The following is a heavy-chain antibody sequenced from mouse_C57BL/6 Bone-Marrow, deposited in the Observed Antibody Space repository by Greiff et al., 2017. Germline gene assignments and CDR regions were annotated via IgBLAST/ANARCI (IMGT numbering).Heavy chain of an antibody. V-gene: IGHV7-3*01. CDR1: GFTFTDYY. CDR2: IRNKANGYTT. D-gene: IGHD1-1*02. Sequence: EVQGVESGGGLVQPGGSLSLSCAASGFTFTDYYMSWVRQPPGKALEWLGFIRNKANGYTTEYSASVKGRFTISRDNSQSILYLQMNALRAEDSATYYCARCLYGLYWYFDVWGTGTTVTVSS. CDR3: ARCLYGLYWYFDV. J-gene: IGHJ1*03.